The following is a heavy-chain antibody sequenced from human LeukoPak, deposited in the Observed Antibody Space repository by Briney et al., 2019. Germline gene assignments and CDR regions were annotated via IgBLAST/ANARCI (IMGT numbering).Heavy chain of an antibody. Sequence: ASVKVSCKASGYTFTGYYMHWVRQAPGQGLEWMGWINPNSGGTNYAQKFQGRVTMTRDTSISTAYMELSSLRSEDTAVYYCATDFYGDQGGYWGQGTLVTVSS. V-gene: IGHV1-2*02. CDR1: GYTFTGYY. CDR3: ATDFYGDQGGY. D-gene: IGHD4-17*01. CDR2: INPNSGGT. J-gene: IGHJ4*02.